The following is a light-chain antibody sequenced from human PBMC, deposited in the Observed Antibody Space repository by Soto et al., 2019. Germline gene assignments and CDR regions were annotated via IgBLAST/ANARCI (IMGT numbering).Light chain of an antibody. CDR2: AAS. CDR3: QKYNSVPRT. J-gene: IGKJ1*01. Sequence: DVQMTQSPSSLSASVGDRVTITCRASQGIIDYLAWYQHKPGKAPELLIYAASTLHSGVPSRFSGSGSETYFTITIRSLQPDDVATYYCQKYNSVPRTFGPGTKVEIK. CDR1: QGIIDY. V-gene: IGKV1-27*01.